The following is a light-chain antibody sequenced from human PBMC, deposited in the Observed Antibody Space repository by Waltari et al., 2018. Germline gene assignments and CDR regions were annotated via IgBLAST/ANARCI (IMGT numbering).Light chain of an antibody. CDR3: QQNRI. J-gene: IGKJ2*01. Sequence: IQMTQSPSSLSASVGDRVTITCRASQSISRYLNWYQQKPGNAPKLLISAASSLQSGVPSRFSGSGSGTDFTLSITSLQPEDFATYYCQQNRIFGQGTKLEIK. CDR1: QSISRY. V-gene: IGKV1-39*01. CDR2: AAS.